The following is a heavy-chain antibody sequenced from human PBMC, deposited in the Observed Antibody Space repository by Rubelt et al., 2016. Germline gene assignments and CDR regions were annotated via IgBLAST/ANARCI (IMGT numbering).Heavy chain of an antibody. D-gene: IGHD2-15*01. Sequence: YYADSVKGRFTISRDNAKNSLYLQMNSLRAEDTAVYYCARDLLVVITAMDVWGQGTTVTVSS. CDR3: ARDLLVVITAMDV. V-gene: IGHV3-21*01. J-gene: IGHJ6*02.